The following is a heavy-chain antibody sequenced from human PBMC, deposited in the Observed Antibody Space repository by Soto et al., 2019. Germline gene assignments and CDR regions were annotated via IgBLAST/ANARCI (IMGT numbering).Heavy chain of an antibody. J-gene: IGHJ5*02. V-gene: IGHV1-18*01. D-gene: IGHD1-26*01. CDR1: GYTFASYG. CDR2: ISGYNGNT. Sequence: ASVKVSCKASGYTFASYGINWVRQAPGQGLEWMGWISGYNGNTKYAQKFQGRVTVTTDTSTSTGYMELRSLRSDDTAVYYCARDGILGTTQGSWFDPWGQGNLVTVS. CDR3: ARDGILGTTQGSWFDP.